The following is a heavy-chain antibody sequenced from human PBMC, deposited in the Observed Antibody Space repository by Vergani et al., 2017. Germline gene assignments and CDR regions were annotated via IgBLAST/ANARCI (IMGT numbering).Heavy chain of an antibody. CDR2: ISWNSGSM. V-gene: IGHV3-9*01. J-gene: IGHJ4*02. CDR3: AKDAYYDSSGYIDY. Sequence: EVQLVESGGGLVQPGRSLRLSCAASGFTFDDYAMHWVRQAPGKGLEWVSGISWNSGSMGYADSVKGRFTISRDNAKNSLYLQMNSLRAEDTALYYCAKDAYYDSSGYIDYWGQGTLVTVSS. D-gene: IGHD3-22*01. CDR1: GFTFDDYA.